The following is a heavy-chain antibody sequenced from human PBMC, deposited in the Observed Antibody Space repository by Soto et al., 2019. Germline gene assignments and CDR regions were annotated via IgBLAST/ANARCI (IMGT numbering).Heavy chain of an antibody. CDR2: ISSSSSYI. D-gene: IGHD2-2*01. Sequence: GGSLILSCGASGVPFSSYSMNWVRQAPGKGLEWVSSISSSSSYIYYADSVKGRFTISRDNAKNSLYLQMNSLRAEDTAVYYCARDQGDIVVVPAAMSDYYGMDVWGQGTTVTVSS. V-gene: IGHV3-21*01. J-gene: IGHJ6*02. CDR1: GVPFSSYS. CDR3: ARDQGDIVVVPAAMSDYYGMDV.